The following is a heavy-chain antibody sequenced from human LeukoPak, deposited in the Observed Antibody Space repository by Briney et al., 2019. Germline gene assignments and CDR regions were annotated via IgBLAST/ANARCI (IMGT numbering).Heavy chain of an antibody. CDR1: GGTFSSYA. Sequence: SVKVSCKASGGTFSSYAISWVRQAPGQGLEWMGGIIPIFGTANYAQKLQGRVTMTTDTSTSTAYMELRSLRSDDTAVYYCARASPGYDHVTSYIDVWGKGTTVTVSS. D-gene: IGHD5-12*01. J-gene: IGHJ6*04. V-gene: IGHV1-69*05. CDR2: IIPIFGTA. CDR3: ARASPGYDHVTSYIDV.